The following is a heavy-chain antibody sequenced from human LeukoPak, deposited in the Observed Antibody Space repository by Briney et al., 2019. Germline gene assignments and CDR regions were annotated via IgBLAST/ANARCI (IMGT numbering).Heavy chain of an antibody. CDR2: IYQTGYT. CDR1: GGSIRNTNYY. D-gene: IGHD3-22*01. CDR3: AKSGGPYYYDSSGYSFDY. J-gene: IGHJ4*02. V-gene: IGHV4-39*07. Sequence: SETLTLTCTVSGGSIRNTNYYWAWIRQPPGKGLEWIGSIYQTGYTYYNPSLKSRVTISVDTSKNQFSLKLSSVTAADTAVYYCAKSGGPYYYDSSGYSFDYWGQGTLVTVSS.